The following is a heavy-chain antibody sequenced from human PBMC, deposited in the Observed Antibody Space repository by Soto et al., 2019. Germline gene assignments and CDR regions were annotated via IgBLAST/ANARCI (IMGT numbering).Heavy chain of an antibody. D-gene: IGHD3-3*01. CDR1: GGTFSSYA. Sequence: QVQLVQSGAEVKKPGSSVKVSCKASGGTFSSYAISWVRQAPGQGLEWMGGIIPIFGTANYAQKFQGRVTITADESTSTAYMELSSLRCEDTAVYYCARDPNYDFWSRYYRYNWFDPWGQGTLVTVSS. V-gene: IGHV1-69*01. CDR2: IIPIFGTA. CDR3: ARDPNYDFWSRYYRYNWFDP. J-gene: IGHJ5*02.